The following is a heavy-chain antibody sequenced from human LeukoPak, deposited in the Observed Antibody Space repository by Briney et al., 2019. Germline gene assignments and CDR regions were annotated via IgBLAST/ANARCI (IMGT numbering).Heavy chain of an antibody. Sequence: ASVKVSCKASGYTFTYYYMHWVRQAPGQGLEWMGIINPSGGSTSYAQKFQGRVTITADKSTSTAYMELSSLRSEDTAVYYCARDSVAVAGTPFDYWGQGTLVTVSS. CDR1: GYTFTYYY. CDR2: INPSGGST. J-gene: IGHJ4*02. D-gene: IGHD6-19*01. V-gene: IGHV1-46*01. CDR3: ARDSVAVAGTPFDY.